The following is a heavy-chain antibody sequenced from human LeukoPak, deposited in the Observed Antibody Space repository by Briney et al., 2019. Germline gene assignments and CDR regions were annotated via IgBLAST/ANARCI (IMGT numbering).Heavy chain of an antibody. Sequence: SETLSLTCAVSGGSISSSNWWSWVRQPPGKGLERIGEIYHSGSTNYNPSLKSRVTISVDKSKNQFSLKLSSVTAADTAVYYCARFALDPIAVAGPYFDYWGQGTLVTVSS. D-gene: IGHD6-19*01. V-gene: IGHV4-4*02. CDR1: GGSISSSNW. J-gene: IGHJ4*02. CDR2: IYHSGST. CDR3: ARFALDPIAVAGPYFDY.